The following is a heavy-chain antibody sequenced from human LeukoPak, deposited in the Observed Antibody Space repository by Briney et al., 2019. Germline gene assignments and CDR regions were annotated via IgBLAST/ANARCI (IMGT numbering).Heavy chain of an antibody. CDR2: IYYSGST. D-gene: IGHD3-10*01. Sequence: SETLSLTCSASGGSISRSSYNWGWIRQPPGKGLEWIGSIYYSGSTYYNPSLKSRVTISVDTSKNQFSLKLSSLTATDTAVYYCASSKYYYASGSYSPWGQGTLVTVSS. CDR3: ASSKYYYASGSYSP. V-gene: IGHV4-39*01. J-gene: IGHJ5*02. CDR1: GGSISRSSYN.